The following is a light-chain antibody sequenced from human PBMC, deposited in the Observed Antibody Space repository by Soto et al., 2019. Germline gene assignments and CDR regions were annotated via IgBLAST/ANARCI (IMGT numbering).Light chain of an antibody. CDR3: QQYGSSLYT. CDR1: QSVATNY. J-gene: IGKJ2*01. Sequence: EIVLTQSPGTLSLSPGERATLSCRASQSVATNYLAWYQQKPGQAPRLLFYGASTRATGIPDRFSASGSGTDLTLTISRLEPEDFAVYYCQQYGSSLYTFGQGTKLEI. V-gene: IGKV3-20*01. CDR2: GAS.